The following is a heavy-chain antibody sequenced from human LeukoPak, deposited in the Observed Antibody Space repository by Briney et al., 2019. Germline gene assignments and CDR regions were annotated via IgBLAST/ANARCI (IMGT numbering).Heavy chain of an antibody. J-gene: IGHJ5*02. V-gene: IGHV4-59*01. CDR3: ARVGELWFGEFPNWFDP. CDR1: GGSISSYY. CDR2: IYYSGST. Sequence: NPSRTLSLTCTVSGGSISSYYWSWIRQPPGKGLEWIGYIYYSGSTNYNPSLKSRVTIALDTSKNQFSLKLSSVTAADTAVYYCARVGELWFGEFPNWFDPWGQGTLVTVSS. D-gene: IGHD3-10*01.